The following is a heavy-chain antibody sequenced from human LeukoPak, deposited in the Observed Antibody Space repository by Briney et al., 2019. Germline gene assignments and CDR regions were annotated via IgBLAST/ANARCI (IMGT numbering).Heavy chain of an antibody. D-gene: IGHD3-9*01. CDR2: IYYSGST. V-gene: IGHV4-39*01. Sequence: KPSETLSLTCTVSGGSISSSSYYWGWIRQPPGKGLEWIGSIYYSGSTYYNPSLKSRVTISVDTSKNQFSLKLSSVTAADTAVYYCARGEVYDILTGYSPLYFDYWGQGTLVTVSS. CDR3: ARGEVYDILTGYSPLYFDY. CDR1: GGSISSSSYY. J-gene: IGHJ4*02.